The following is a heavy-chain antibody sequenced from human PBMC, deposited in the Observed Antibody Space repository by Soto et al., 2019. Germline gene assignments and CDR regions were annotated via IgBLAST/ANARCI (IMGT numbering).Heavy chain of an antibody. Sequence: QVQLVESGGGVVQPGRSLRLSCAASGFTFSSYGMHWVRQAPGKGLEWVAVIWYDGSNKYYADSVKGRFTISRDNSKNTLYLQMNSLRAEDTAVYYCASLLLADPMPQGDAFDIWGQGTMVTVSS. J-gene: IGHJ3*02. CDR1: GFTFSSYG. CDR2: IWYDGSNK. V-gene: IGHV3-33*01. CDR3: ASLLLADPMPQGDAFDI. D-gene: IGHD2-15*01.